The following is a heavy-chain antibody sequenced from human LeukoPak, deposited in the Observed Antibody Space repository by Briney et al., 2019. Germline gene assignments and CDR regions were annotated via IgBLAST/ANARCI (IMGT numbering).Heavy chain of an antibody. CDR3: ARDSVPSPFQPQMVRGGISWFDP. D-gene: IGHD3-10*01. Sequence: ASVKVSCMASGGTFSSYAISWVRLAPGQGIEWMGRVIPILGIAKYAQKFQGRVTITADKSPRTAYMELRSLRSEDTVVYYCARDSVPSPFQPQMVRGGISWFDPWGQGTLVTVSS. CDR2: VIPILGIA. CDR1: GGTFSSYA. J-gene: IGHJ5*02. V-gene: IGHV1-69*04.